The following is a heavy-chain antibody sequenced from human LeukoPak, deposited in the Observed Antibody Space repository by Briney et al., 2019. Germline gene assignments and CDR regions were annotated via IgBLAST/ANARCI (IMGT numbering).Heavy chain of an antibody. V-gene: IGHV1-69*04. Sequence: GASVKVSCKASGGTFSSYAISWVRQAPGQGLEWMGRIIPILGIANYAQKFQGRVTITADKSTSTAYMELSSLRSEDTAVYYCARMGFDYDILTGYQYYFDYWGQGTLVTVSS. CDR2: IIPILGIA. CDR1: GGTFSSYA. J-gene: IGHJ4*02. D-gene: IGHD3-9*01. CDR3: ARMGFDYDILTGYQYYFDY.